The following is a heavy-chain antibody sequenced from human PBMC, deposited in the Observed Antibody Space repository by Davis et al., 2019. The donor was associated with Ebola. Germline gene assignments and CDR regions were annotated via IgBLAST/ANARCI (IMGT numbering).Heavy chain of an antibody. D-gene: IGHD5-18*01. CDR1: GGTFSSYA. Sequence: SVKVSCKASGGTFSSYAISWVRQAPGQGLEWMGGIIPIFGTANYAQKFQGRVTITADESTSTAYMELSSLRSEDTAVYYCAILDTAMVNYPMVRGSYYYYYMDVWGKGTTVTVSS. CDR3: AILDTAMVNYPMVRGSYYYYYMDV. V-gene: IGHV1-69*13. CDR2: IIPIFGTA. J-gene: IGHJ6*03.